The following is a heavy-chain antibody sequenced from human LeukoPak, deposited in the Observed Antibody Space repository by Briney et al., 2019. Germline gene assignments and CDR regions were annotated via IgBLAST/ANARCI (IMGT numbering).Heavy chain of an antibody. V-gene: IGHV1-69*04. CDR1: GGTFSSYA. D-gene: IGHD1-26*01. CDR3: ARGYWGASGSYSIVDY. Sequence: ASVKVSCKASGGTFSSYAISWVRQAPGQGLEWMGMIIPILGIANYAQKFQGRVTITADKSTSTAYMELSSLRSEDTAVYYCARGYWGASGSYSIVDYWGQGTLVTVSS. CDR2: IIPILGIA. J-gene: IGHJ4*02.